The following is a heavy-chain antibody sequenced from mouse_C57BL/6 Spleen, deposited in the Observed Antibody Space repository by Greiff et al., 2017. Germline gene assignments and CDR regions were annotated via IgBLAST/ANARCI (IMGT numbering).Heavy chain of an antibody. Sequence: EVKLMESGGGLVKPGGSLKLSCAASGFTFSDYGMHWVRQAPEKGLEWVAYISSGSSTIYYADTVKGRFTISRDNAKNTLFLQMTSLRSEDTAMYYCAKSTTEAMDYWGQGTSVTVSS. D-gene: IGHD1-1*01. CDR1: GFTFSDYG. V-gene: IGHV5-17*01. J-gene: IGHJ4*01. CDR2: ISSGSSTI. CDR3: AKSTTEAMDY.